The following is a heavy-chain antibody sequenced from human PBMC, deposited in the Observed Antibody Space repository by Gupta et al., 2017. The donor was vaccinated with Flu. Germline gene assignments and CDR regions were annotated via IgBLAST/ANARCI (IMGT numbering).Heavy chain of an antibody. D-gene: IGHD2-21*01. CDR1: GFRFDAHG. J-gene: IGHJ4*02. CDR2: SSSLGGRR. V-gene: IGHV3-20*04. Sequence: EVQLVESGGGVARPGGSLRLSCVASGFRFDAHGMHWVRQAPGKGLEWVSGSSSLGGRRGYADSVKGRFTISRDNAKSTLFLQMNGLRAEDTALYYCVRDRSYVSFDYWGQGILVTVSS. CDR3: VRDRSYVSFDY.